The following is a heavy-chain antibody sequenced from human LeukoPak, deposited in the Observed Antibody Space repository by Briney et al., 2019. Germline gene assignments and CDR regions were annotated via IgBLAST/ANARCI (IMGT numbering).Heavy chain of an antibody. D-gene: IGHD2-15*01. V-gene: IGHV4-59*01. Sequence: PSEILSLTCTVSGGSISSYYWSWIRQPPGKGLEWIGYIYYSGSTNYNPSLKSRVTISVDTSKNQFSLKLSSVTAADTAVYYCASVVASGWFDPWGQGTLVTVSS. J-gene: IGHJ5*02. CDR1: GGSISSYY. CDR3: ASVVASGWFDP. CDR2: IYYSGST.